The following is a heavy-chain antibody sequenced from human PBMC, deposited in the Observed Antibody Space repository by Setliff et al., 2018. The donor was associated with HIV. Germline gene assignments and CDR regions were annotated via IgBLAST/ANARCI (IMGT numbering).Heavy chain of an antibody. CDR3: AKDKGEYNWNYFDY. V-gene: IGHV3-30*02. Sequence: PGGSLRLSCATSGFTLSTYGMHWVRQAPGKGLEWVARVHYNGNDKFYVDSVNGRFTISRDNSENTLYLQMDGLRAEDTAVYYCAKDKGEYNWNYFDYWGPGTQVTVSS. D-gene: IGHD1-20*01. CDR2: VHYNGNDK. CDR1: GFTLSTYG. J-gene: IGHJ4*02.